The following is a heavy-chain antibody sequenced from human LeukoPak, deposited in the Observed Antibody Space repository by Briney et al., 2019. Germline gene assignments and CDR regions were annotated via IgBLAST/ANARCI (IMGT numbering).Heavy chain of an antibody. CDR2: INHSGST. V-gene: IGHV4-34*01. D-gene: IGHD2-2*01. J-gene: IGHJ1*01. CDR3: ARSANPLLKDCSSTSCYLPEYFQH. CDR1: GGSFSGYY. Sequence: SETLSLTCAVYGGSFSGYYWSWIRQPPGKGLEWIGEINHSGSTNYNPSLKSRVTISVDTSKNQFSLKLSSVTAADTAVYYCARSANPLLKDCSSTSCYLPEYFQHWGQGTLVTVSS.